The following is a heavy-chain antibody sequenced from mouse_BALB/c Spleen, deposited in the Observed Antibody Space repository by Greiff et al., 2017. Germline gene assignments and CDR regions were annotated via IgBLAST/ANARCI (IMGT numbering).Heavy chain of an antibody. CDR3: ARTGTGTDWYFDV. D-gene: IGHD4-1*01. CDR1: GFTFSSYT. J-gene: IGHJ1*01. CDR2: ISSGGGNS. Sequence: EVNLVESGGGLVKPGGSLKLSCAASGFTFSSYTMSWVRQTPEKRLEWVATISSGGGNSYYPDSVKGRFTISRDNAKNNLYLQMSSLRSEDTALYYCARTGTGTDWYFDVWGAGTTVTVSS. V-gene: IGHV5-9*03.